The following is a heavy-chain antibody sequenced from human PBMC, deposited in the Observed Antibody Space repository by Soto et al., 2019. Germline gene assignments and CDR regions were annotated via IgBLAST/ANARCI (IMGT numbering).Heavy chain of an antibody. J-gene: IGHJ5*02. CDR1: GGSISSGDYY. CDR2: IYYSGST. Sequence: VQLQESGPGLVKPSQTLSLTCTVSGGSISSGDYYWSWIRQPPEKGLEWIGYIYYSGSTYYNPSLKSRVTISVDTSKNQFSLKLSSGTAADTAVYYCARERPDGSRLDPWGQGTLVTVSS. V-gene: IGHV4-30-4*01. D-gene: IGHD6-13*01. CDR3: ARERPDGSRLDP.